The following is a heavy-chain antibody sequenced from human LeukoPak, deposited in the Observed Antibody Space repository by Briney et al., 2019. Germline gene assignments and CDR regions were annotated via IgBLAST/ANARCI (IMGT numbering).Heavy chain of an antibody. J-gene: IGHJ6*03. CDR1: GGSFSGYY. Sequence: SETLSLTCTVYGGSFSGYYWSWLRQPPGKGLEWIGEINHSGNSNYNPSLRSRVTISADTAKSQFSLKLNSVTAADTAVYYCARRAAMRNYYMDVWGKGTTVTVSS. D-gene: IGHD2-2*01. CDR2: INHSGNS. CDR3: ARRAAMRNYYMDV. V-gene: IGHV4-34*01.